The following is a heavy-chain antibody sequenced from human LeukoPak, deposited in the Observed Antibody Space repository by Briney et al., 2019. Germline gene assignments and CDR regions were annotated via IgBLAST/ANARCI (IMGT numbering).Heavy chain of an antibody. Sequence: PGGSLRLSCAASGFTFSSYSMSWVRQAPGKGLEWVANIKQDGSGKYYVDSVKGRFTISRDNAKNSLYLQMNSLRAEDTAVYYCARGGGGDPYYFDYWGQGTLVTVSS. CDR1: GFTFSSYS. CDR2: IKQDGSGK. J-gene: IGHJ4*02. D-gene: IGHD2-21*02. CDR3: ARGGGGDPYYFDY. V-gene: IGHV3-7*01.